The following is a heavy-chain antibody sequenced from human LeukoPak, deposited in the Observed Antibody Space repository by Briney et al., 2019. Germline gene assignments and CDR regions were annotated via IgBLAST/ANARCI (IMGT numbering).Heavy chain of an antibody. V-gene: IGHV4-59*01. D-gene: IGHD4-17*01. CDR2: IYYSGTT. Sequence: SETLSLTCTVSGGSISSYYWNWIRQPPGKGLEWIGYIYYSGTTNYNPSLKSRVSMSVDTSKNQFSLKLSSVTAADTAFYYCARSRGGYGDYGSWFDPWGQGTLVTVSS. CDR3: ARSRGGYGDYGSWFDP. J-gene: IGHJ5*02. CDR1: GGSISSYY.